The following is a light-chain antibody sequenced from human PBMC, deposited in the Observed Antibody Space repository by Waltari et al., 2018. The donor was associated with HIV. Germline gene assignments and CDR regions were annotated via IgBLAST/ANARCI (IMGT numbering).Light chain of an antibody. CDR3: MQGTHWPYT. CDR2: KVS. J-gene: IGKJ2*01. V-gene: IGKV2-30*01. CDR1: QTLVYRDGNTY. Sequence: VVMTQSPLSLPVTLGQPASISCRSSQTLVYRDGNTYLIWFQPRPGQSPRRLIYKVSNRDSWVPDRFSGSGSGTDFTLKISRVEAEDVGVYYCMQGTHWPYTFGQGTKLKIK.